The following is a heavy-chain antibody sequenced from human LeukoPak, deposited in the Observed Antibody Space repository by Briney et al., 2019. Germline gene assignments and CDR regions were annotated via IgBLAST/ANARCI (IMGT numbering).Heavy chain of an antibody. CDR3: ARVCPSCYWSSGMDV. V-gene: IGHV3-30*04. D-gene: IGHD2-2*01. Sequence: GRSLRVSCAASGFTFSTYAMHWVRQAPGKGLECVAVISYDGSNKYYADSVKGRFTISRDNSKNTLYLQMNSLRPEDTAVYYCARVCPSCYWSSGMDVWGQGTTVTVSS. CDR2: ISYDGSNK. J-gene: IGHJ6*02. CDR1: GFTFSTYA.